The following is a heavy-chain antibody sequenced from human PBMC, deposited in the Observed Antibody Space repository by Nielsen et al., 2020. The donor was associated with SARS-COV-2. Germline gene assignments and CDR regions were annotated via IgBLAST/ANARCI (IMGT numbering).Heavy chain of an antibody. CDR2: VSGDVAHTT. D-gene: IGHD5-12*01. CDR1: GFTFDDYG. V-gene: IGHV3-23*01. CDR3: ARDGRIGYGVYLDY. J-gene: IGHJ4*02. Sequence: GGSLRLSCAASGFTFDDYGMIWVRQAAGKGLEWVSAVSGDVAHTTYYADSVKGRFTISRYNSKNTLYLQINGLRAEDTAIYYCARDGRIGYGVYLDYWGQGTPVTVSS.